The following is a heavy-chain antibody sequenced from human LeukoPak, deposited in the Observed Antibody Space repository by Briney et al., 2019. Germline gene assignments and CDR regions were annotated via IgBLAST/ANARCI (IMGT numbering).Heavy chain of an antibody. Sequence: TSEALSLTCNVSGGSISSSSYYWGWIRQPPGKGLEWIGSIYYSGSTYYKPSLKSRVTISVDTSKNQFSLNLTSVTAADTAVYYCAAYYYCYYYMDVWGKGTTVTVSS. CDR3: AAYYYCYYYMDV. J-gene: IGHJ6*03. CDR1: GGSISSSSYY. CDR2: IYYSGST. V-gene: IGHV4-39*01.